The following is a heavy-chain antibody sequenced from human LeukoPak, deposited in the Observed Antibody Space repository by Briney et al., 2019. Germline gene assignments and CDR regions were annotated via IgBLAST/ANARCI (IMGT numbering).Heavy chain of an antibody. Sequence: GASVKVSCKASGYTFTNYGITWVRQAPGQGLEWMGWISTYKGNTKYAEKFQGRVTLTTDTSTSTAYMELRSLRSDDTAVYYCATEGGWGPTDYGVYVYWGQGTLVTVSS. CDR1: GYTFTNYG. CDR3: ATEGGWGPTDYGVYVY. J-gene: IGHJ4*02. V-gene: IGHV1-18*01. CDR2: ISTYKGNT. D-gene: IGHD4-17*01.